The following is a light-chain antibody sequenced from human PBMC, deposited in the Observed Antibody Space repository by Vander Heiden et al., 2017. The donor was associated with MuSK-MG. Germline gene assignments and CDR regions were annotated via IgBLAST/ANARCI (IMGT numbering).Light chain of an antibody. Sequence: SYVVTQPPSVSVAPGKTASITCGGNNIGSKVVHWYQQKPGQAPVVVMSYDSDRPSGIPERFSGSNSGNTATLTISRVEAGDEADYYCQVWDRSSDPRYVFGIGTKVTVV. CDR1: NIGSKV. CDR2: YDS. J-gene: IGLJ1*01. V-gene: IGLV3-21*01. CDR3: QVWDRSSDPRYV.